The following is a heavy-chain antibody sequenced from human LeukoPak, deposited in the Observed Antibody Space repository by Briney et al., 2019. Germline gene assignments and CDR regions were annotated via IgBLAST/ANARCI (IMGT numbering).Heavy chain of an antibody. CDR3: AKGKYSSGGVPDY. D-gene: IGHD6-19*01. Sequence: GGSLRLSCAASGFTFSSYWMNWVRQAPGKGLEWVSSISGGGESTYYADSVKGRFTVSRDNSKNTLYLQINSLRGEDTAVYYCAKGKYSSGGVPDYWGQGTLVTVSS. J-gene: IGHJ4*02. CDR1: GFTFSSYW. CDR2: ISGGGEST. V-gene: IGHV3-23*01.